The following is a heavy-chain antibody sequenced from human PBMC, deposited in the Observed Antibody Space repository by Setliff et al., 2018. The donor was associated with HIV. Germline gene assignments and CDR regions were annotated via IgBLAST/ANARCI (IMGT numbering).Heavy chain of an antibody. V-gene: IGHV4-59*11. J-gene: IGHJ6*02. CDR3: ARVELTYYDILTGYYPPSYYYGMDV. CDR1: GGSISSHY. D-gene: IGHD3-9*01. Sequence: SETLSLTCTVSGGSISSHYWSWIRQPPGKGLEWIGSIYYSGSTNYNPSLKSRVTISVDTSKNQFSLKLSSVTAADTAVYYCARVELTYYDILTGYYPPSYYYGMDVWGQGTTVTVS. CDR2: IYYSGST.